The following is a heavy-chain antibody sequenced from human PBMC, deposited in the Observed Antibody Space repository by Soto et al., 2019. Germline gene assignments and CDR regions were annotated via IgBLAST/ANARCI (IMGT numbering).Heavy chain of an antibody. D-gene: IGHD3-10*01. CDR1: GYAFTSYG. J-gene: IGHJ4*02. CDR3: ARAATGSYHSAY. CDR2: IAPHSGRT. Sequence: GPEVKKPGASVRVSCMTSGYAFTSYGVTWVRQVPGQGLEWMGWIAPHSGRTTYLPKFQGRVTITADPSTNTAYMELTSLSSDDTGIYFCARAATGSYHSAYWGQGTVVTVSA. V-gene: IGHV1-18*04.